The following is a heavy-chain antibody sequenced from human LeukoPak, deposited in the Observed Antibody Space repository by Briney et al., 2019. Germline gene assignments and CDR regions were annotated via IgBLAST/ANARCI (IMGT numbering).Heavy chain of an antibody. CDR1: GYTFTGYY. CDR3: ARVSLGYGDYGSY. Sequence: ASVKVYCKASGYTFTGYYMHWVRQDAGQGLDWMGWINPNSGGTNYAQKFQGRVTMTRDTSISTAYMELSRLRSDDTAVYYCARVSLGYGDYGSYWGQGTLVTVSS. J-gene: IGHJ4*02. CDR2: INPNSGGT. V-gene: IGHV1-2*02. D-gene: IGHD4-17*01.